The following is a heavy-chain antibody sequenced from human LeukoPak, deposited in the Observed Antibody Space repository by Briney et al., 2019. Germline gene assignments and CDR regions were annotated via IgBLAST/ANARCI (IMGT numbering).Heavy chain of an antibody. D-gene: IGHD2-15*01. V-gene: IGHV3-66*01. CDR2: IYSGGNT. CDR3: ARGLSVAARFDY. J-gene: IGHJ4*02. Sequence: GGSLRLSCAASGLTVSSNYMSWVRQAPGKGLEWVSVIYSGGNTYYADSVKGRFTISRDNSKNTLYLQMNSLRAEDTAVYYCARGLSVAARFDYWGQGTLVTVSS. CDR1: GLTVSSNY.